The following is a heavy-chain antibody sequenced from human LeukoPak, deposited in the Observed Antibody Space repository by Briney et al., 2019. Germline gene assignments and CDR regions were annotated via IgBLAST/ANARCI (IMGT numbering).Heavy chain of an antibody. Sequence: SQTLSLTCTVSGGSISSGDYYWSWIRQPPGKGLEWIGYIYYSGSTYYNPSLKSRVTMSVDTSKNQFSLKLSSVTAADTAVYYCARDQFYDSSGYYGNDAFDIWGQGTMVTVSS. V-gene: IGHV4-30-4*01. CDR3: ARDQFYDSSGYYGNDAFDI. CDR1: GGSISSGDYY. J-gene: IGHJ3*02. D-gene: IGHD3-22*01. CDR2: IYYSGST.